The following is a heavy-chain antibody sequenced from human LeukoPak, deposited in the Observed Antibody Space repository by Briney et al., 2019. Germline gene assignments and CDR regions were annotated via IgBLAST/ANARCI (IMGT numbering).Heavy chain of an antibody. J-gene: IGHJ4*02. V-gene: IGHV3-23*01. CDR2: ISASGGST. Sequence: GGSLRLSCAASGFTFSSYAMSWVRQAPGKGLEWVSSISASGGSTYYADSVKGRFTISRDNSKNTLYLQMNSLRAEDTAVYYCARDYCSGSSCYSEGYWGQGTLVTVSS. CDR1: GFTFSSYA. D-gene: IGHD2-15*01. CDR3: ARDYCSGSSCYSEGY.